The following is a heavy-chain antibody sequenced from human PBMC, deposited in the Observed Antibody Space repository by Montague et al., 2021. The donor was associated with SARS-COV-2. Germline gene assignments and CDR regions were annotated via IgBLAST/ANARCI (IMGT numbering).Heavy chain of an antibody. CDR3: AHSRYYYYDSSGYRVYYFDY. D-gene: IGHD3-22*01. J-gene: IGHJ4*02. CDR2: IYWDDDK. V-gene: IGHV2-5*02. CDR1: GFSLSTSGVG. Sequence: PALVKPTQTLTLTCTFSGFSLSTSGVGVGWIRQPPGKALEWLALIYWDDDKRYSPSLKSRLTITKDTSKNQVVLTTTNMDPVDTATYYCAHSRYYYYDSSGYRVYYFDYWGQGTLVTVSS.